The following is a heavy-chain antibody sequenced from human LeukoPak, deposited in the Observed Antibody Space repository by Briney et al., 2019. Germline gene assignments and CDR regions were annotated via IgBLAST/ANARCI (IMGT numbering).Heavy chain of an antibody. V-gene: IGHV3-53*01. Sequence: GGSLRLSFAASGFTVSNNYMTWVRQPPGKGLEWVSHIYARGDTNYADSVKGRFTISRDSSKNTLYLQMNSLRAEDTAVYYCARNGWGSSNAFDIWGQGTMVTVSS. CDR3: ARNGWGSSNAFDI. J-gene: IGHJ3*02. CDR2: IYARGDT. D-gene: IGHD6-13*01. CDR1: GFTVSNNY.